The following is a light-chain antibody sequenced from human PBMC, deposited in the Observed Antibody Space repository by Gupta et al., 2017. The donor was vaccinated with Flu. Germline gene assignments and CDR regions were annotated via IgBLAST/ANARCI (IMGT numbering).Light chain of an antibody. J-gene: IGLJ2*01. CDR1: NVGSKS. CDR3: QVWDSTSDQVV. Sequence: GKTARSPCGGNNVGSKSLQWYQQKPGQAPVVVVYENSDRPSGIPERFSGSNSENTATLTITRVEAGDEADYFCQVWDSTSDQVVFGGGTKLTVL. CDR2: ENS. V-gene: IGLV3-21*03.